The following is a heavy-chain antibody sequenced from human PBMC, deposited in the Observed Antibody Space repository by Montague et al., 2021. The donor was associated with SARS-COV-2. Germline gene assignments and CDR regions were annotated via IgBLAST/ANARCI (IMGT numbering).Heavy chain of an antibody. Sequence: SETLSLTCTVSGGSITSSNSYWVWMRQPPGKELDGIVTTNSNGRIDYSLTRKVRVTIFVDTYTNQLSLKMTAATAADTALYYCRGGHGGYFYYDYWGQGTLVTVSS. CDR3: RGGHGGYFYYDY. CDR1: GGSITSSNSY. D-gene: IGHD3-22*01. J-gene: IGHJ4*02. V-gene: IGHV4-39*01. CDR2: TNSNGRI.